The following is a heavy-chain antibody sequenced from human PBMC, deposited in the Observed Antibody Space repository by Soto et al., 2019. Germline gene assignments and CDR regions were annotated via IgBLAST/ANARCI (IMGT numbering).Heavy chain of an antibody. CDR2: FDPEDGET. CDR1: GYTFTSYD. V-gene: IGHV1-24*01. D-gene: IGHD2-2*01. J-gene: IGHJ6*02. Sequence: GASVKVSCKASGYTFTSYDIYWVRQAPGKGLEWMGGFDPEDGETIYAQKFQGRVTMTEDTSTDTAYMELSSLRSEDTAVYYCATMGLILGYCSSTSCYPLPLDVWGQGTTVTVSS. CDR3: ATMGLILGYCSSTSCYPLPLDV.